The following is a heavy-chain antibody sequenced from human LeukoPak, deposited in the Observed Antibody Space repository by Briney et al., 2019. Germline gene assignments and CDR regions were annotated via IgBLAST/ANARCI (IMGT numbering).Heavy chain of an antibody. D-gene: IGHD2-2*01. CDR3: ATVPAAMLGPFDY. Sequence: GGSLRLSCAASGFTFSSYGMHWVRQAPGKGLEWVAVISYDGSNKYYADSVKGRFTISRDNSKNTLYLQMNSLRAEDTAVYYCATVPAAMLGPFDYWGQGTLVTVSS. V-gene: IGHV3-30*03. CDR2: ISYDGSNK. CDR1: GFTFSSYG. J-gene: IGHJ4*02.